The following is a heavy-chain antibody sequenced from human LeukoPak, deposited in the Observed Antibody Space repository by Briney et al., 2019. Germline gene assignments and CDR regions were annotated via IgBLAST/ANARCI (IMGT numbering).Heavy chain of an antibody. D-gene: IGHD3-16*01. CDR2: ISSRSSYI. J-gene: IGHJ3*02. Sequence: GGSLRLSCAASGFTFSSYSMNWVRQAPGKGLEWVSSISSRSSYIYYADSVKGRFTISRDNAKNSLYLQTNSLRAEDTAVYYCARVTPWQAFDIWGQGTMVTVSS. CDR3: ARVTPWQAFDI. V-gene: IGHV3-21*01. CDR1: GFTFSSYS.